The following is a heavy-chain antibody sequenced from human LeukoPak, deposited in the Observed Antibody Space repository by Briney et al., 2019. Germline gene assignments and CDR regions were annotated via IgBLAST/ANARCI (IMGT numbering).Heavy chain of an antibody. D-gene: IGHD2-2*01. V-gene: IGHV4-30-2*01. CDR2: IYHSGST. CDR3: ARGRELYCSGTSCSPYYFDY. J-gene: IGHJ4*02. Sequence: SETLSLTCTVSGGSISSGGYYWNWIRQPPGKGLEWIGYIYHSGSTYYNPSLKSRVTVSVDTSKNQFSLKLSSVTAADTAVYYCARGRELYCSGTSCSPYYFDYWGQGTLVTVSS. CDR1: GGSISSGGYY.